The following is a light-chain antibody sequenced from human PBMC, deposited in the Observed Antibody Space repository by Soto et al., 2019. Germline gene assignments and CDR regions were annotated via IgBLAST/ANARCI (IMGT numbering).Light chain of an antibody. V-gene: IGKV1-39*01. J-gene: IGKJ1*01. CDR1: QSMTSY. CDR3: QQTYSSPPT. Sequence: DIQVTQSPSSLSASVGDRFTITCRASQSMTSYLNWYQQKPGKAPKLLIYAASTLQSGVPSRFSGSGSGTDFILTISSLQPEDFATYYCQQTYSSPPTFGQGTKVDIK. CDR2: AAS.